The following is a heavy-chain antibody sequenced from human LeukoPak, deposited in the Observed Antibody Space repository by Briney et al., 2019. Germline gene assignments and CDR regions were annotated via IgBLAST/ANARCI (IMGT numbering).Heavy chain of an antibody. CDR1: GYSISSGYY. V-gene: IGHV4-38-2*01. D-gene: IGHD3-22*01. CDR2: INHSGET. Sequence: SETLSLTCAVSGYSISSGYYWSWIRQSPGKGLEWIATINHSGETYYNPSLKSRATTSVDTSKNQFSLKLSSVTAAGTAVYYCARYTANKSGYSFDFWGQGTLVTVSS. J-gene: IGHJ4*02. CDR3: ARYTANKSGYSFDF.